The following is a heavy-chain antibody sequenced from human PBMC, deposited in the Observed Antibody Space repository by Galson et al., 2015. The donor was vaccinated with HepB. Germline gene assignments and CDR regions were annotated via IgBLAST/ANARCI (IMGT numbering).Heavy chain of an antibody. CDR1: GDSVSSNSAA. CDR2: TYYRSKWYN. D-gene: IGHD1-7*01. V-gene: IGHV6-1*01. Sequence: CAISGDSVSSNSAAWNWIRQSPSRGLEWLGRTYYRSKWYNDYAVSVRSRITINPDTSKNQFSLQLNSVTPEDTAVYYCARDLTGTTSYYYYMDVWGKGTTVTVSS. J-gene: IGHJ6*03. CDR3: ARDLTGTTSYYYYMDV.